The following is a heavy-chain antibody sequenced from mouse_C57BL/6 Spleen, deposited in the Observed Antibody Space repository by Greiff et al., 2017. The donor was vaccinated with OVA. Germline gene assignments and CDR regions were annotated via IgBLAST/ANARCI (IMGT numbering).Heavy chain of an antibody. V-gene: IGHV1-72*01. CDR1: GYTLTSYW. CDR3: ALESPHYYGSSGPMDY. J-gene: IGHJ4*01. Sequence: QVQLQQPGAELVKPGASVKLSCKASGYTLTSYWMHWVKQRPGRGLEWIGRIDPNSGGTKYNEKFKSKATLTVDKPSSTAYMQLSSLTSEDSAVYYCALESPHYYGSSGPMDYWGQGTSVTVSS. D-gene: IGHD1-1*01. CDR2: IDPNSGGT.